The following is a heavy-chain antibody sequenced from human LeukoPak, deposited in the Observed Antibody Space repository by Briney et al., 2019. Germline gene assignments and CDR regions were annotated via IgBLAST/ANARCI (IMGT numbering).Heavy chain of an antibody. CDR2: ISSSSSYI. CDR3: ARTYDFWSGYWGAGKDDDY. V-gene: IGHV3-21*01. J-gene: IGHJ4*02. CDR1: GFTFSSYA. Sequence: PGGSLRLSCAASGFTFSSYAMSWVRQAPGKGLEWVSSISSSSSYIYYADSVKGRFTISRDNAKNSLYLQMNSLRAEDTAVYYCARTYDFWSGYWGAGKDDDYWGQGTLVTVSS. D-gene: IGHD3-3*01.